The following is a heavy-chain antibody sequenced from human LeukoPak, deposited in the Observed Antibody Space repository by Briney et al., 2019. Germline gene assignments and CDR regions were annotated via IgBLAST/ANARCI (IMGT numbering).Heavy chain of an antibody. CDR2: TYYRSKWYN. V-gene: IGHV6-1*01. Sequence: SQTLSLTCAISGDSVXSNSAAXNWIXQSXXXXXXXXXRTYYRSKWYNDYAVSVKSRITINPDTSKNQFSLQLNSVTPEDTAVYYCARDRAGLDNWFDPWGQGTLVTVSS. J-gene: IGHJ5*02. CDR1: GDSVXSNSAA. CDR3: ARDRAGLDNWFDP. D-gene: IGHD3-22*01.